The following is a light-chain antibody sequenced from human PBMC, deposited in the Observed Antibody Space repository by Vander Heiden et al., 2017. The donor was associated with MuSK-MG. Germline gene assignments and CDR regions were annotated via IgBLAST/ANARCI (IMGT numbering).Light chain of an antibody. V-gene: IGLV2-14*01. CDR2: DVS. Sequence: QSALPPPASVSGSPGQSITISCTGTSGDIGTYNYVSWYQQHPDKVHKLMIYDVSSRPSGVSDRFSGSKSGNTASLTISGLQAEDEDEYYCFSYTSRSTGVFGSGTKVTVL. CDR1: SGDIGTYNY. J-gene: IGLJ1*01. CDR3: FSYTSRSTGV.